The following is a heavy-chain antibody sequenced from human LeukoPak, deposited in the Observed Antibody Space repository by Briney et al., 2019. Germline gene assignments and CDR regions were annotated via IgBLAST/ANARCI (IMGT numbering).Heavy chain of an antibody. CDR2: IKGDGIST. J-gene: IGHJ4*02. D-gene: IGHD3-3*01. V-gene: IGHV3-74*01. CDR3: AKDHYWSIDY. CDR1: GFDFSSNW. Sequence: PGGSLRLSCAASGFDFSSNWMHWVRRAPGQGLVWVSRIKGDGISTNYADSVKGRFTISRDIAKNTLYLQMNSLRAEDRGVYYCAKDHYWSIDYWGRGTLVTVSS.